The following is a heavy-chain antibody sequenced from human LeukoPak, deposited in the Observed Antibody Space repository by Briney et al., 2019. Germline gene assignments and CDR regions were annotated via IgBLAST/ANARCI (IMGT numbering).Heavy chain of an antibody. J-gene: IGHJ4*02. CDR3: AGSSSWSNFDY. D-gene: IGHD6-13*01. Sequence: PSQTLSLTCTVSGGSISSGDYYWRWIRQPPGKGLEWIGYIYYSGSTYYNPSLKSRVTISVDTSKNQFSLKLSSVTAADTAVYYCAGSSSWSNFDYWGQGTLVTISS. CDR2: IYYSGST. V-gene: IGHV4-30-4*08. CDR1: GGSISSGDYY.